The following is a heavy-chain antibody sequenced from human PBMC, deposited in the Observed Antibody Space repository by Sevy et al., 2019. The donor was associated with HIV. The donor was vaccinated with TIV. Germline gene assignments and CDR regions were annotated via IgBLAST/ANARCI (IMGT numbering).Heavy chain of an antibody. Sequence: SETLSLTRTVSGGSISSSSYYWGWIRQPPGKGLEWIGSIYYSGSTYYNPSLKSRVTISVDTSKNQFSLKLSSVTAADTAVYYCARHRGYDFWSGYYPYYFDYWGQGTLVTVSS. CDR2: IYYSGST. CDR1: GGSISSSSYY. V-gene: IGHV4-39*01. D-gene: IGHD3-3*01. CDR3: ARHRGYDFWSGYYPYYFDY. J-gene: IGHJ4*02.